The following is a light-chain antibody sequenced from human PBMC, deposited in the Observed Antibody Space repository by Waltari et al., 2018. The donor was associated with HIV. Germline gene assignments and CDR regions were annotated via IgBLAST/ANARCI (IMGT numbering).Light chain of an antibody. CDR1: SSNIRAGSD. CDR2: GNS. V-gene: IGLV1-40*01. J-gene: IGLJ3*02. CDR3: QSYDSSLSGPWV. Sequence: QSVLTQPPSVSGAPGQRVTISCTGSSSNIRAGSDVHRYQQLPGTAPKLLIYGNSNRPSGVPDRFSGSKSGTSASLAITGLQAEDEADYYCQSYDSSLSGPWVFGGGTKLTVL.